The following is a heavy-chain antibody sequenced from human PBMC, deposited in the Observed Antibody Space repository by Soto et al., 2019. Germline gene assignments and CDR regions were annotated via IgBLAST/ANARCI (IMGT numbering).Heavy chain of an antibody. Sequence: SEALSLTCTVSGGSISSGGYYWSLIRQHPGKGLEWIGYIYYSGSTYYNPSLKSRVTISVDTSKNQFSLKLSSVTAADTAVYYCARDAPYYDIVTGPNNWFDPWGQGTLVTVSS. V-gene: IGHV4-31*03. CDR2: IYYSGST. CDR3: ARDAPYYDIVTGPNNWFDP. CDR1: GGSISSGGYY. J-gene: IGHJ5*02. D-gene: IGHD3-9*01.